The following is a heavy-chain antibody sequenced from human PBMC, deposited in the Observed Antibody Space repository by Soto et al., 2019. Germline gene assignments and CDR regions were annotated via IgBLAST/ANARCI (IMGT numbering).Heavy chain of an antibody. CDR1: GFTFGDYT. D-gene: IGHD4-17*01. CDR3: ARDVASYDYGDFYGMDV. V-gene: IGHV3-49*03. J-gene: IGHJ6*02. CDR2: IRSKAYGGTT. Sequence: LRLSCTASGFTFGDYTMAWFRQAPGGGLEWVSFIRSKAYGGTTEYAASVKGRFTISRDDSKSIAYLQMNRLQSEDTAVYYCARDVASYDYGDFYGMDVWGQGTTVTVSS.